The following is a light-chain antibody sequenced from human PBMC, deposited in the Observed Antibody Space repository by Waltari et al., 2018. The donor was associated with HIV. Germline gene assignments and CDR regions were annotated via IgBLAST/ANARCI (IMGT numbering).Light chain of an antibody. CDR1: SSNIGSNT. J-gene: IGLJ2*01. CDR3: AAWDDSLNGPGVV. Sequence: QSVLTQPPSASGTPGQRVTISCSGSSSNIGSNTVNWYQQLPGTAPKPLIYSNNQRPSGVPDRFSVSKSGTSASLAISGLQSEDEADYYCAAWDDSLNGPGVVFGGGTKLTVL. CDR2: SNN. V-gene: IGLV1-44*01.